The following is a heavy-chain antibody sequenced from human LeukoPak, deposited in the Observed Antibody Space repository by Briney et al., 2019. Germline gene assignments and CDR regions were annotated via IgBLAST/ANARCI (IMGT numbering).Heavy chain of an antibody. Sequence: SETLSLTCIVSGGSMSSHYWSWVRQPPGKGLEWIAYIFYNGTTNYNPSLKSRVTISVDTSKNQFSLKLNCVTAADTAVYYCARGPEKWHWAFYHYMDVWGKGATVTVSS. CDR2: IFYNGTT. CDR3: ARGPEKWHWAFYHYMDV. CDR1: GGSMSSHY. D-gene: IGHD5-12*01. V-gene: IGHV4-59*11. J-gene: IGHJ6*03.